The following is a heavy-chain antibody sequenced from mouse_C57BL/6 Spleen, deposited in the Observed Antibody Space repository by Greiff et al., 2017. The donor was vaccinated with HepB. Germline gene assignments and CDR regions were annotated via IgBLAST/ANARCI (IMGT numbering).Heavy chain of an antibody. Sequence: QVQLQQPGAELVMPGASVKLSCKASGYTFTSYWMHWVKQRPGQGLEWIGEIDPSDSYTNYNQKFKGKSTLTVDKSSSTAYMRLSSLTSEDSAVYYCAKDTTGYFDVWGTGTTVTVSS. CDR1: GYTFTSYW. CDR3: AKDTTGYFDV. J-gene: IGHJ1*03. V-gene: IGHV1-69*01. D-gene: IGHD1-1*01. CDR2: IDPSDSYT.